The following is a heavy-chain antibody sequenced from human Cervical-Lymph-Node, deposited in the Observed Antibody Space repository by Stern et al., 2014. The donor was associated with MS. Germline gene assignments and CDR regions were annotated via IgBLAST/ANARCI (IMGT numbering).Heavy chain of an antibody. J-gene: IGHJ4*02. CDR1: GFPFSSYG. V-gene: IGHV3-33*01. D-gene: IGHD6-19*01. Sequence: VQLVQSGGGVVQPGRSLRLSCAASGFPFSSYGMHWVRQAPGKGLDWVAVIWNDGSIKNYADSVKGRFTISRDDSKDTLYLQMNSLRAEDTAIYYCGRFRTGWYIYSWGQGTLVTVSS. CDR3: GRFRTGWYIYS. CDR2: IWNDGSIK.